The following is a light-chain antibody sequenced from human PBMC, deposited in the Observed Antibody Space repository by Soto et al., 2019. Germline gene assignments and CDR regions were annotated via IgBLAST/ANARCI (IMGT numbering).Light chain of an antibody. CDR1: QSLLHNNGYNY. CDR3: MQALQTPLT. CDR2: LGS. J-gene: IGKJ4*01. Sequence: DIVMTQSPLSLPVTPGEPASISCRSSQSLLHNNGYNYLDWYLQKPGQSPQLLIYLGSNRASGVPDRFSGSGSCTDFTLKISRVEAEDVGVYYCMQALQTPLTFGGGTKVEIK. V-gene: IGKV2-28*01.